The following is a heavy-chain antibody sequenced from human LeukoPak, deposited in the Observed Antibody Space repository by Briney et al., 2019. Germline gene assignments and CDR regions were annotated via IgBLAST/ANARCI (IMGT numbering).Heavy chain of an antibody. J-gene: IGHJ4*02. V-gene: IGHV1-18*01. CDR3: ARGRLRYLDWTRAYSDY. CDR1: GYTFITHG. Sequence: GASVKVSCKASGYTFITHGLTWVRQAPGQGLEWMGWISAYNGNTVYAQILQDRLTMTTDTSTSTAYMELRSLRSDDTAVYYCARGRLRYLDWTRAYSDYWGQGTLVTVSS. CDR2: ISAYNGNT. D-gene: IGHD3-9*01.